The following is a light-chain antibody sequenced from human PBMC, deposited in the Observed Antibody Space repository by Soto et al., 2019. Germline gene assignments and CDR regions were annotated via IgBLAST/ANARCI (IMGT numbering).Light chain of an antibody. CDR1: QSIGSN. CDR2: GAS. V-gene: IGKV3-15*01. CDR3: QQYDNWPRT. J-gene: IGKJ3*01. Sequence: EIVMTQSPATLSVSPGERATLSCRASQSIGSNLAWYQQIPGQAPRLLIYGASTRTTGIPARFSGSGSGTEFTLTISSLQSEDFAVYYGQQYDNWPRTFGPGTKVNIK.